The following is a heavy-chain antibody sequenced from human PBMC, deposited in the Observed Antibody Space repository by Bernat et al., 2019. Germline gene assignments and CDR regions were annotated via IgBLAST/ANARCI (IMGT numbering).Heavy chain of an antibody. Sequence: QVQLVESGGGLVKPGGSLRLSCAASGFTFSDYYMSWIRQAPGKGLDRVSYISSSSSYTNYADSVKGRFTISRDNAKNSLYLQMNSLRAEDTAVYYCVRGTSTSAPYMDVWGKGTTVTVSS. CDR2: ISSSSSYT. CDR3: VRGTSTSAPYMDV. CDR1: GFTFSDYY. J-gene: IGHJ6*03. V-gene: IGHV3-11*05.